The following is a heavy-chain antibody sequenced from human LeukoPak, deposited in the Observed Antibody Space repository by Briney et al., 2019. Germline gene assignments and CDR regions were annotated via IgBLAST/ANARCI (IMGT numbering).Heavy chain of an antibody. D-gene: IGHD3-3*01. J-gene: IGHJ4*02. CDR2: ISAYNGNT. Sequence: ASVKVSCKASGYTFTSYGISWVRQAPGQGLEWMGRISAYNGNTNYAQKLQGRVTMTTDTSTSTAYMELRSLRSDDTAVYYCARDYDFWSGYLGLDYWGQGTLVTVSS. CDR1: GYTFTSYG. CDR3: ARDYDFWSGYLGLDY. V-gene: IGHV1-18*01.